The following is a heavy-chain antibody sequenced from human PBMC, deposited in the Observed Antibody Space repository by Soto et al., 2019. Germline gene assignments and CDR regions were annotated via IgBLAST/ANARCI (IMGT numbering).Heavy chain of an antibody. V-gene: IGHV4-38-2*01. D-gene: IGHD2-2*01. CDR3: RSSTSCYDESCVDV. CDR2: LYPIGST. J-gene: IGHJ6*02. CDR1: GYSISSGNY. Sequence: SETLSLTCAVSGYSISSGNYWAWTRQPPGRGLEWIGSLYPIGSTHYNTSLKSRVTISVDTSKNHFSLELSSVTAADTAIYYCRSSTSCYDESCVDVWGQGTMVTVSS.